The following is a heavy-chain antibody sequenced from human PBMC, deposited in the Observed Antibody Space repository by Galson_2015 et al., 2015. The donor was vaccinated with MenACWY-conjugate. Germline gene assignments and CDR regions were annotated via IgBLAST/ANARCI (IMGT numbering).Heavy chain of an antibody. CDR1: GYSFTSYW. CDR2: IYPGDSDT. Sequence: QSGAEVKKPGESLKISCKGSGYSFTSYWIGWVRQMPGKGLEWMGIIYPGDSDTRYSPSFQGQVTISADKSISTAYLQWSSLKASDTAMYYCARAPMTTTYYYYYGMDVWGQGTTVTVSS. V-gene: IGHV5-51*03. J-gene: IGHJ6*02. D-gene: IGHD1-26*01. CDR3: ARAPMTTTYYYYYGMDV.